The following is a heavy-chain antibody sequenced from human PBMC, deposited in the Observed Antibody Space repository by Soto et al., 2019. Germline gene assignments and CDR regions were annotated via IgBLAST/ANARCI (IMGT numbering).Heavy chain of an antibody. V-gene: IGHV1-69*13. CDR2: SISIIGTR. CDR3: ARGRPTTVTTRYYYYGMDV. CDR1: GCTFSSYA. D-gene: IGHD4-17*01. Sequence: SVEVSCQASGCTFSSYAISRERKAPGQGLEWLGGSISIIGTRNYAQKFQVRVTITADESTRTAYMELSRLRSEETAVYYCARGRPTTVTTRYYYYGMDVWG. J-gene: IGHJ6*02.